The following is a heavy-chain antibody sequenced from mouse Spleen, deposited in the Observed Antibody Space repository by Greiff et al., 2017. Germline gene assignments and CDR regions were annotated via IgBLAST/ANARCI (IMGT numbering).Heavy chain of an antibody. CDR1: GYSFTDYN. D-gene: IGHD1-1*01. V-gene: IGHV1-39*01. CDR3: AREIDYGSSYGFDY. CDR2: INPNYGTT. J-gene: IGHJ2*01. Sequence: VQLKQSGPELVKPGASVKISCKASGYSFTDYNMNWVKQSHGKSLEWIGVINPNYGTTSYNQKFKGKATLTVDQSSSTAYMQLNSLTSEDSAVYYCAREIDYGSSYGFDYWGQGTTLTVSS.